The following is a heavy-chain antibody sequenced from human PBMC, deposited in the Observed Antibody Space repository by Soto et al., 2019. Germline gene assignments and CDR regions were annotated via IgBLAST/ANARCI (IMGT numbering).Heavy chain of an antibody. D-gene: IGHD2-15*01. CDR1: GGTFSSYA. Sequence: ASVKVSCKASGGTFSSYAISWVRQAPGQGLEWMGGIIPIFGTANYAQKFQGRVTITADESTSTAYMELSSLRSEDTAVYYCARAGLKGYCSGGSCYFGAFDIWGQGTMVTVSS. CDR2: IIPIFGTA. J-gene: IGHJ3*02. V-gene: IGHV1-69*13. CDR3: ARAGLKGYCSGGSCYFGAFDI.